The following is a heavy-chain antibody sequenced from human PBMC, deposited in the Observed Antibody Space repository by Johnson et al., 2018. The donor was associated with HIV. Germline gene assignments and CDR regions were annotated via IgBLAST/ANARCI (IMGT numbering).Heavy chain of an antibody. V-gene: IGHV3-7*01. Sequence: VQLVESGGGLVKPGGSLALSCAASGFTFSDAWMNWVRQAPGRGLEWVANINVDGREKYYVDSVEGRFTISRDNSKNTLYLQMNSLRAEDTAVYYCVKGMDSSNWYAVDIGGQGTMVTVSA. CDR1: GFTFSDAW. J-gene: IGHJ3*02. D-gene: IGHD6-13*01. CDR3: VKGMDSSNWYAVDI. CDR2: INVDGREK.